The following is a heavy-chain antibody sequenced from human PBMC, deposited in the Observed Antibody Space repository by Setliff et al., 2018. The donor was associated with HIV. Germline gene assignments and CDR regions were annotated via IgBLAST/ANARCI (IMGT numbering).Heavy chain of an antibody. V-gene: IGHV4-61*02. J-gene: IGHJ5*02. D-gene: IGHD4-17*01. CDR1: GGSVSSGSYW. Sequence: SSETLSLTCTVSGGSVSSGSYWWSWIRQPAGKGLEWIGRIYTSGSSNSNPSLKSRVTISVDTSKNQFSLKLSSVTAADTAVYYCARDWRAYGLMGSWGQGMLVTVSS. CDR3: ARDWRAYGLMGS. CDR2: IYTSGSS.